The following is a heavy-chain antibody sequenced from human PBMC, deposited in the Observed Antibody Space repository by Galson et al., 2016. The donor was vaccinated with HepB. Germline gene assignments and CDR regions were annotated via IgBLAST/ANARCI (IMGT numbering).Heavy chain of an antibody. Sequence: SLRLSCAASGFTFSSYSMNWVRQAPGKGLEWVSYISSSSSTIYYADSVKGRFTISRDNAKNSLYLQMNSLRDEDTAVYYCASLESGSYDSSLSHVLFVGWGQGTLVTVSS. J-gene: IGHJ4*02. CDR1: GFTFSSYS. CDR2: ISSSSSTI. CDR3: ASLESGSYDSSLSHVLFVG. D-gene: IGHD1-26*01. V-gene: IGHV3-48*02.